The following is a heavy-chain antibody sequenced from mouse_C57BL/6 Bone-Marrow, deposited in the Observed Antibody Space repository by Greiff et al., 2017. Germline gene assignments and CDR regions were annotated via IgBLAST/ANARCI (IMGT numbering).Heavy chain of an antibody. J-gene: IGHJ4*01. V-gene: IGHV2-2*01. CDR2: IWSGGST. Sequence: QVQLQQSGPGLVQPSQSLSITCTVSGFSLTSYGVHWVRQSPGKGLEWLGVIWSGGSTDYNAAFISRLSISKDNSKSQVYFKINSLQADDTAIYYCASPYTYARDYWGQGTSVTVSS. CDR3: ASPYTYARDY. CDR1: GFSLTSYG. D-gene: IGHD2-12*01.